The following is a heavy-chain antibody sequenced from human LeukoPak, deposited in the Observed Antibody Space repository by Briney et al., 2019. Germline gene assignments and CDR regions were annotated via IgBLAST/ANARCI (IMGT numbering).Heavy chain of an antibody. Sequence: PSETLSLTCTVSGYSISSGYYWGWIRQPPGKGLEWIGSIYHSGSTYYNPSLKSRVTISVDTSKNQFSLKLSSVTAADTAVYYCARGTQETFDPWGQGTLVTVSS. CDR2: IYHSGST. D-gene: IGHD3/OR15-3a*01. J-gene: IGHJ5*02. CDR1: GYSISSGYY. CDR3: ARGTQETFDP. V-gene: IGHV4-38-2*02.